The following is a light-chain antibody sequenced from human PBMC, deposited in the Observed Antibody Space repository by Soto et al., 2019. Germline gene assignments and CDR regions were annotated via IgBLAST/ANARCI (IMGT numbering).Light chain of an antibody. CDR2: DSS. Sequence: EIQMTQSPSSLSASVGDRITITCRASQSISTYLNWYQQKPGEAPTLLVYDSSTLQSGVPSRFSGSGFGAEFTLTVSSLQPEDFATYYCQQSYSNPTWTFGQRTKV. V-gene: IGKV1-39*01. J-gene: IGKJ1*01. CDR1: QSISTY. CDR3: QQSYSNPTWT.